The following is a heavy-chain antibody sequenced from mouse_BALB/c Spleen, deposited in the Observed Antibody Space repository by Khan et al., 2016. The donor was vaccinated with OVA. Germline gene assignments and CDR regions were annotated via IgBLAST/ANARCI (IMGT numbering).Heavy chain of an antibody. CDR1: GYPLTSYW. CDR3: ARSFHYGSSTWFAY. CDR2: IDPSDSYT. V-gene: IGHV1-69*02. J-gene: IGHJ3*01. D-gene: IGHD1-1*01. Sequence: QVQLKQSGAELVKPGASVKLSCKASGYPLTSYWLHWVKQRPGQGLEWIGEIDPSDSYTNYNQKFKGKATLTVDKSSSTTYMQLSSLTSEDSAVYYGARSFHYGSSTWFAYWGQGTLVTVSA.